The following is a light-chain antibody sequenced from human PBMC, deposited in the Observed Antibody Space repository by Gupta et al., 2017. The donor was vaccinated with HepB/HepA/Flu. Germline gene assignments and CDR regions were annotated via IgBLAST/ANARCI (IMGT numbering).Light chain of an antibody. J-gene: IGKJ4*01. Sequence: DIQMTQSPSSLSASVGDRVTVTCRASQSIVTYVNWYQQKPGKAPKLLIYAASSLQYGVPSRFSGSGSGTDFTLTITTLQPDDFATYYCQQSYSTPLTFGGGTXVEIK. CDR1: QSIVTY. V-gene: IGKV1-39*01. CDR2: AAS. CDR3: QQSYSTPLT.